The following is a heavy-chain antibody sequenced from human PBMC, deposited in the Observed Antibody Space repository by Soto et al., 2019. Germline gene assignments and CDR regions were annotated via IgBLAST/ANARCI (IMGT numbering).Heavy chain of an antibody. J-gene: IGHJ5*02. Sequence: SETLSLTCTVSGGSSSSGGYYWSWIRQHPGKGLEWIGYIYYSGSTYYNPSLKSRVTISVDTSKNQFSLKLSSVTAADTAVYYCASSKGPANLGYCSSTSCHFSRFNWFDPWGQGTLVTVSS. D-gene: IGHD2-2*01. CDR3: ASSKGPANLGYCSSTSCHFSRFNWFDP. V-gene: IGHV4-31*03. CDR1: GGSSSSGGYY. CDR2: IYYSGST.